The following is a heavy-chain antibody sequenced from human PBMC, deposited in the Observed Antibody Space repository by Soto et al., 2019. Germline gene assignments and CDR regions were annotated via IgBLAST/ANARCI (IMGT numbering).Heavy chain of an antibody. CDR1: GGSFSGYY. D-gene: IGHD6-6*01. V-gene: IGHV4-34*01. CDR2: INHSGST. CDR3: ARGWSIAARPGGMDV. J-gene: IGHJ6*02. Sequence: LSLTCAVYGGSFSGYYWSWIRQPPGKGLEWIGEINHSGSTNYNPSLKSRVTISVDTSKNQFSLELSSVTAADTAVYYCARGWSIAARPGGMDVWGQGTTVTVSS.